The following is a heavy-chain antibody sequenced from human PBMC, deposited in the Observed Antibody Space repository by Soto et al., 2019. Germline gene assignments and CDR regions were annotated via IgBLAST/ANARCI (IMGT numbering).Heavy chain of an antibody. CDR3: ANAYGHYVGINWFDH. CDR1: GFIFSNSG. V-gene: IGHV3-33*06. CDR2: MWFDGSKK. D-gene: IGHD4-17*01. J-gene: IGHJ5*02. Sequence: QVQLVESGGGVVQPGRSLRLSCAASGFIFSNSGMHWVRQAPGKGLEWVAVMWFDGSKKHYADSIKGRFTISRNTSNINLMLQITSLRADDSAVYYCANAYGHYVGINWFDHWGEGARVAVSS.